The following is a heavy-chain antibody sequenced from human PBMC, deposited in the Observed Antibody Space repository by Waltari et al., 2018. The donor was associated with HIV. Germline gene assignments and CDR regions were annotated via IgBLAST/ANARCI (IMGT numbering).Heavy chain of an antibody. CDR1: GYTFTSYD. J-gene: IGHJ6*02. CDR3: SRLGYCSSTSCYYYYYYGMDV. D-gene: IGHD2-2*01. V-gene: IGHV1-8*01. CDR2: MNPNSGNT. Sequence: QVQLVQSGAEVKKPGASVKVSCKASGYTFTSYDINWVRQATGQGLEWMGWMNPNSGNTGEAQKFQGRVNMTRNTSISTAYMELSSLRSEDTAVYYCSRLGYCSSTSCYYYYYYGMDVWGQGTTVTVSS.